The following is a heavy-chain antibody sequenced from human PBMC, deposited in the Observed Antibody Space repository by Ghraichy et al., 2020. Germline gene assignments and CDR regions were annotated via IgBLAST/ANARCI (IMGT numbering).Heavy chain of an antibody. Sequence: LSLTCAASGFTFSSYWMHWVRQAPGKGLVWVSRIYIDGSSTTYADSVKGRFTTSRDNAKNTLYLQMNSLRAEGTAVFYCARGGVGANDAFDIWGQGTMVTVSS. CDR3: ARGGVGANDAFDI. CDR1: GFTFSSYW. J-gene: IGHJ3*02. D-gene: IGHD1-26*01. V-gene: IGHV3-74*01. CDR2: IYIDGSST.